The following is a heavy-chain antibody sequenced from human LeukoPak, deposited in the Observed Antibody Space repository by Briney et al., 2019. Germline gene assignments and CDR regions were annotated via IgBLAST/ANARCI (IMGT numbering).Heavy chain of an antibody. V-gene: IGHV1-3*03. J-gene: IGHJ6*03. CDR2: INAGNGNT. CDR3: ARGGYSYDHYYYMDV. D-gene: IGHD5-18*01. Sequence: ASVKVSCKASGYTFTSYAMHWVRQAPGQRLEWMGWINAGNGNTKYSQEFQGRVTITRDTSASTAYMELSSLRSEDMAVYYCARGGYSYDHYYYMDVWGKGTTVTVSS. CDR1: GYTFTSYA.